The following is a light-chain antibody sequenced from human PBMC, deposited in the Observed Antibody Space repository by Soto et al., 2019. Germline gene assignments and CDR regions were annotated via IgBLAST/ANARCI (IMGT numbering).Light chain of an antibody. CDR1: SDSVSTNHY. CDR3: ALYLGSGTWV. V-gene: IGLV8-61*01. Sequence: QTVVTQEPSFSVSPGGTVTLTCGLISDSVSTNHYPSWNQQTPGQAPRTLVYNTNTRSSGVPDRFSGSILGNKAALTITGAQADDECNYYCALYLGSGTWVFGSGTKVTVL. J-gene: IGLJ1*01. CDR2: NTN.